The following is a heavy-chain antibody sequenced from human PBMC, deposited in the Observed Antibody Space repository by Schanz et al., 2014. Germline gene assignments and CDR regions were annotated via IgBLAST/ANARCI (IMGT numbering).Heavy chain of an antibody. CDR1: GYTFTDYY. D-gene: IGHD6-19*01. Sequence: QVQLVQSGAEVKKPGASVKVSCKASGYTFTDYYMYWVRQAPGQGLEWMGRINPNSGGTNYAQKFQGRVTMTRTISESTAYMELSSLRSEDTAVYYCARLRAGPFYFDYWGQGTLVTVSS. J-gene: IGHJ4*02. CDR2: INPNSGGT. V-gene: IGHV1-2*06. CDR3: ARLRAGPFYFDY.